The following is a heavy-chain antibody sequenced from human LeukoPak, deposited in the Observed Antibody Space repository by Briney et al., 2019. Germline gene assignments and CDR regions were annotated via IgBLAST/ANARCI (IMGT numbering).Heavy chain of an antibody. J-gene: IGHJ4*02. D-gene: IGHD1-26*01. V-gene: IGHV1-2*02. CDR3: ARASIVGATTAGY. Sequence: SVKVSCKASGYTFTGYYMHWVRQAPGQGLEWMGWINPNSGGTNYAQKFQGRVTMTRDTSISTAYMELSRLRSDDTAVYYCARASIVGATTAGYWGQGTLVTVSS. CDR1: GYTFTGYY. CDR2: INPNSGGT.